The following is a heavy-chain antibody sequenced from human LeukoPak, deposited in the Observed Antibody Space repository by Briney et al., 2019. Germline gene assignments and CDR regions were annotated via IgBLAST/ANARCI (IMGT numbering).Heavy chain of an antibody. V-gene: IGHV3-30*03. D-gene: IGHD3-16*01. Sequence: GGSLRLSCAAPGFTFSSYGMHWVRQAPGKGLEWVAVISYDGSNKYYADSVKGRFTISRDNAKNTLFLEMNSLRDEDTAVYYCAGDYIWGRLFWGQGTLVTVSS. CDR2: ISYDGSNK. J-gene: IGHJ4*01. CDR3: AGDYIWGRLF. CDR1: GFTFSSYG.